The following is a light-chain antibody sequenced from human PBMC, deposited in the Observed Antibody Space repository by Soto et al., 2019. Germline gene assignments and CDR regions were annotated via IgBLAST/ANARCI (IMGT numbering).Light chain of an antibody. CDR2: DAS. Sequence: EIVLTQSPATLSLSPGERATLSCRASQTVSSFLAWYQQKPGQAPSLLIYDASNRATGIPARFSGSGSGTDFTLTISSLEPEDFAVYYCQQRSNWPPLFGPGTKVDIK. J-gene: IGKJ3*01. V-gene: IGKV3-11*01. CDR3: QQRSNWPPL. CDR1: QTVSSF.